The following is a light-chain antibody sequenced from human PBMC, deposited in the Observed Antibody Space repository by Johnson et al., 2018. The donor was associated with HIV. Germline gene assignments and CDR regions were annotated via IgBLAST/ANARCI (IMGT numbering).Light chain of an antibody. CDR1: SSNIGKNY. V-gene: IGLV1-51*02. CDR3: GTWDSSLSAYV. Sequence: QSVLTQPPSVSAAPGQKVIISCSGSSSNIGKNYVSWYQQVPGTAPKLLIYENNKRPSGIPDRFSGSKSGTSATLGITGLPTGDEADYYCGTWDSSLSAYVFGTGTKVTVL. CDR2: ENN. J-gene: IGLJ1*01.